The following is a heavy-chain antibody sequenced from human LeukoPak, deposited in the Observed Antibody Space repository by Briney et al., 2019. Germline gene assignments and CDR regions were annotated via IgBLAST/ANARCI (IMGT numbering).Heavy chain of an antibody. CDR3: AKDLSMIVVVNLDY. CDR1: GFTFSSYS. J-gene: IGHJ4*02. D-gene: IGHD3-22*01. Sequence: GGSLRLSCAASGFTFSSYSMNWVRQAPGKGLEWVSYISSSSSTIYYADSVKGRFTISRDNSKNTLYLQMNSLRAEDTAVYYCAKDLSMIVVVNLDYWGQGTLVTVSS. CDR2: ISSSSSTI. V-gene: IGHV3-48*01.